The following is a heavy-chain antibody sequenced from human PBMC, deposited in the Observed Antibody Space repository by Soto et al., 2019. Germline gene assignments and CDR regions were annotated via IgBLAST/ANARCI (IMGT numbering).Heavy chain of an antibody. Sequence: QVQLVQSGPEVKKPGSSVKVSCEASGGTFKKFAISWVRQAPGQGLEWMGGTLPFLGSSKYPQKFQGRVTIAADESATTTYMELTDLTSEDSGVYYCARGGKFHSEDLWEAFYSHGLDVWGQGTTVTVS. CDR2: TLPFLGSS. CDR1: GGTFKKFA. V-gene: IGHV1-69*01. D-gene: IGHD1-26*01. J-gene: IGHJ6*02. CDR3: ARGGKFHSEDLWEAFYSHGLDV.